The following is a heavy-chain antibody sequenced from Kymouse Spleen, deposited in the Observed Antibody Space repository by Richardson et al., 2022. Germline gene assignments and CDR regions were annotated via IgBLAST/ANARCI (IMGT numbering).Heavy chain of an antibody. CDR2: ISGSGGST. CDR3: AKVPLYYGSGSPYYYYYYGMDV. V-gene: IGHV3-23*04. D-gene: IGHD3-10*01. J-gene: IGHJ6*02. Sequence: EVQLVESGGGLVQPGGSLRLSCAASGFTFSSYAMSWVRQAPGKGLEWVSAISGSGGSTYYADSVKGRFTISRDNSKNTLYLQMNSLRAEDTAVYYCAKVPLYYGSGSPYYYYYYGMDVWGQGTTVTVSS. CDR1: GFTFSSYA.